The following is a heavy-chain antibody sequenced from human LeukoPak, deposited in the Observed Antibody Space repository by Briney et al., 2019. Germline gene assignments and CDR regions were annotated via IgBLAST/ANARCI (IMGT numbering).Heavy chain of an antibody. CDR1: GFTFSSYG. D-gene: IGHD6-13*01. V-gene: IGHV3-30*03. CDR2: ISYDGSNK. CDR3: ATQQQLVL. J-gene: IGHJ4*02. Sequence: PGRSLRLSCAASGFTFSSYGMHWVRQAPGKGLVWVAVISYDGSNKYYADSVKGRFTISRDNSKNTLYLQMNTLRAEDTAVYYCATQQQLVLWGQGTLVTVSS.